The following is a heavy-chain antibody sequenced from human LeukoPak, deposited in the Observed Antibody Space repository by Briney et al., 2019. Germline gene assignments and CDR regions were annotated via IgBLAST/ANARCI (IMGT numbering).Heavy chain of an antibody. CDR3: AKGFGGARPDYFDY. D-gene: IGHD6-6*01. CDR1: GFTFSSYA. V-gene: IGHV3-23*01. CDR2: ISGSGGTT. J-gene: IGHJ4*02. Sequence: GGSLRLSCAASGFTFSSYAMSWVRQAPGKGLEWVSAISGSGGTTYYADSVKGRFTISRDNSKNTLYLQMNSLTAEDAAVYYCAKGFGGARPDYFDYWGQGTLVTVSS.